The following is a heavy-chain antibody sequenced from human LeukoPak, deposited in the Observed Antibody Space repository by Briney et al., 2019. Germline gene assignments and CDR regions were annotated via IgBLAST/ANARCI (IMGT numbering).Heavy chain of an antibody. CDR3: ARLPGGLGYCSSTSCYVKYFDY. V-gene: IGHV6-1*01. CDR2: TYYRSKWYN. CDR1: GDSVSSNSAA. D-gene: IGHD2-2*01. J-gene: IGHJ4*02. Sequence: SQTLSLTCAISGDSVSSNSAAWNWIRQSPSRGLEWLGRTYYRSKWYNDYAVSVKSRITINPDTSKNQFSLKLSSVTAADTAVYYCARLPGGLGYCSSTSCYVKYFDYWGQGTLVTVSS.